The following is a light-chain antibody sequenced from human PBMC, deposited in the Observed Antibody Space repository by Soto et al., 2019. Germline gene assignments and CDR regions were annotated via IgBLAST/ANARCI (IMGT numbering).Light chain of an antibody. V-gene: IGKV1-39*01. Sequence: DIQMTQSPSSLSASVGDRVTITCRASQSIGTSLNWYQQKPVKAPNLLIHAASSFHSGVPSRFSGGGSGTDFTLTISSLQREDFATYDCQHTYSTPTFGPGTRVDVK. CDR3: QHTYSTPT. J-gene: IGKJ3*01. CDR1: QSIGTS. CDR2: AAS.